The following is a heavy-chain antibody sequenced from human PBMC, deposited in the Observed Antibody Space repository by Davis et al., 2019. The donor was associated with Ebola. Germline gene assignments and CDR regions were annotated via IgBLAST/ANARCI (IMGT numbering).Heavy chain of an antibody. CDR1: GFTFSSYG. V-gene: IGHV3-30*18. CDR2: ISYDGSNK. J-gene: IGHJ4*02. D-gene: IGHD3-9*01. Sequence: PGGSLRLSCAASGFTFSSYGMHWVRQAPGKGLEWVAVISYDGSNKYYADSVKGRFTISRDNSKNTLYLQMNSLRAEDTAVYYCAKDSTVVYYDILTGYPAIDYWGQGTLVTVSS. CDR3: AKDSTVVYYDILTGYPAIDY.